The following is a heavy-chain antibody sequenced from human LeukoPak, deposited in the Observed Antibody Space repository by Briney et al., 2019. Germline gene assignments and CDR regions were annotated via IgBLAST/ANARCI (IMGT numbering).Heavy chain of an antibody. J-gene: IGHJ4*02. V-gene: IGHV3-30*03. CDR1: GFTFSSYG. D-gene: IGHD3-9*01. Sequence: GGSLRLSCAASGFTFSSYGMHWVRQAPGKGLEWVAVISYDGSNKYYADSVKGRFTISRDNSKNTLYLHMNSLRDDDTVVYYCATDQRYAFDYWGQGILVTVSS. CDR2: ISYDGSNK. CDR3: ATDQRYAFDY.